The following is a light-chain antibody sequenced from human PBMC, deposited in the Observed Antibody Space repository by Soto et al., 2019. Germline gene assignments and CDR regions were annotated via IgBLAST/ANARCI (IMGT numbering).Light chain of an antibody. CDR1: QTVSTKY. CDR2: GTS. V-gene: IGKV3-20*01. J-gene: IGKJ3*01. Sequence: ENVLTQSPGTLSLSPGERATLSCRAIQTVSTKYVAWYQQKPGQAPRLLIYGTSSRATGIPDRFRGSGYGTDFMVTISRREAEDFAVYYCQQYGTSTDVTCGPRTKLDIK. CDR3: QQYGTSTDVT.